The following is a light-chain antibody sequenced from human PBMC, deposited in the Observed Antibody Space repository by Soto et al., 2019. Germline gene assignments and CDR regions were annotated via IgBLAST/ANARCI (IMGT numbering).Light chain of an antibody. Sequence: QSVLTQSSFASASLGSSVKLTCTLSSGHSAYVIAWHQQQPGKAPRYLMRLERSGTYNKGSGVPDRFSGSSSGADRYLTISNLHFEDEADYYCETWDSNTWVFGGGTKLTV. CDR3: ETWDSNTWV. V-gene: IGLV4-60*02. J-gene: IGLJ3*02. CDR2: LERSGTY. CDR1: SGHSAYV.